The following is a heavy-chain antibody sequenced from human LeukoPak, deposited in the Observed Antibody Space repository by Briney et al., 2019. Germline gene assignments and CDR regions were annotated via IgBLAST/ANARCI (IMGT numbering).Heavy chain of an antibody. CDR1: GFTFSRNG. Sequence: GGSLRLSCAASGFTFSRNGMHWVRQAPGKGLEWVALITYDGYYKYYSDSVKGRFTISSDTSKNTLYLQMNSLRAEDTAVYYCARDPIAAAASGGDSWAQGTLVTVSS. J-gene: IGHJ4*02. CDR2: ITYDGYYK. D-gene: IGHD6-13*01. V-gene: IGHV3-33*05. CDR3: ARDPIAAAASGGDS.